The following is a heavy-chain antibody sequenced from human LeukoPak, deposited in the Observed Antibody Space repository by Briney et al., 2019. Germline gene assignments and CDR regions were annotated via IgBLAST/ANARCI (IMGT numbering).Heavy chain of an antibody. CDR2: IYHSGST. CDR3: ARLRYFDWSFDY. Sequence: TSETLSLTCAVSGGSISSSNWWSWVRQPPGKGLEWIGEIYHSGSTNYNPSLKSRVTISVDKSKNQFSLKLSSVTAADTAVYYCARLRYFDWSFDYWGQGTLVTVFS. V-gene: IGHV4-4*02. J-gene: IGHJ4*02. D-gene: IGHD3-9*01. CDR1: GGSISSSNW.